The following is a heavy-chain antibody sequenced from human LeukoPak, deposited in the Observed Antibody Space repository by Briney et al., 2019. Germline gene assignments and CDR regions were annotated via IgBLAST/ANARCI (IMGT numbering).Heavy chain of an antibody. J-gene: IGHJ5*02. V-gene: IGHV3-48*04. CDR2: ISSSSSTI. CDR3: AREGSDYGDYVGSWFDP. Sequence: GGSLRLSCAASGFTFSSYSMNWVCQAPGKGLEWVSYISSSSSTIYYADSVKGRFTISRDNAKNSLYPQMNSLRAEDTAVYYCAREGSDYGDYVGSWFDPWGQGTLVTVSS. CDR1: GFTFSSYS. D-gene: IGHD4-17*01.